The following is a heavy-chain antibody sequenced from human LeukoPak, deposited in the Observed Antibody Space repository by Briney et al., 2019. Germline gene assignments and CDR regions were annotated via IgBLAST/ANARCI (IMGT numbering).Heavy chain of an antibody. CDR1: GFTFSNCA. CDR3: VKEERGYSYGDY. J-gene: IGHJ4*02. V-gene: IGHV3-23*01. Sequence: GGSLRLSCAASGFTFSNCAMSWVRQPPGEGLEWVSAVTDDGTTTYYADSVKGRFTISRDNSKNTVYLQMNYLTADDTARYYCVKEERGYSYGDYWRQGTLVTVSS. CDR2: VTDDGTTT. D-gene: IGHD5-18*01.